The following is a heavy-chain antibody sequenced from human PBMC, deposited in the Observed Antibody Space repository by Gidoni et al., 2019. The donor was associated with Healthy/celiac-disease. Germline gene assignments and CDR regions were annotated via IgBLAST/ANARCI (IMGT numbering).Heavy chain of an antibody. CDR3: TTDGYVRIQRDY. J-gene: IGHJ4*02. V-gene: IGHV3-15*01. Sequence: AAPVKGRFTISRDDSKNTLYLQMNSLKTEDTAVYYCTTDGYVRIQRDYWGQGTLVTVSS. D-gene: IGHD2-2*03.